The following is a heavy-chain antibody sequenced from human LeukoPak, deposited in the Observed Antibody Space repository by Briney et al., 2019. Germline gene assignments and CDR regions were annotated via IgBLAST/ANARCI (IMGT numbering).Heavy chain of an antibody. CDR2: ISNSGDTT. CDR1: GFTFRSYA. V-gene: IGHV3-23*01. Sequence: PGGSLRLSCAASGFTFRSYAMNWVRQAPGKGLEWASGISNSGDTTYYADSVKGRFTISRDNSKNTLYLQMDSLRAEDTAVYYCAIGWELHRFGYWGQGTLVTASS. D-gene: IGHD1-26*01. CDR3: AIGWELHRFGY. J-gene: IGHJ4*02.